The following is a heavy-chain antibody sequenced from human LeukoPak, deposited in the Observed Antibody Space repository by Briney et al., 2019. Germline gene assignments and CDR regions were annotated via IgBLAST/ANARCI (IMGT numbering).Heavy chain of an antibody. J-gene: IGHJ4*02. CDR3: AKDEHNYYDSSGGFDY. CDR2: ISSSGSTI. D-gene: IGHD3-22*01. CDR1: GFTFSDYY. V-gene: IGHV3-11*01. Sequence: GGSLRLSCAASGFTFSDYYMSWIRQAPGKGLEWVSYISSSGSTIYYADSVKGRFTISRDNSKNTLYLQMNSLRAEDTAVYYCAKDEHNYYDSSGGFDYWGQGTLVTVSS.